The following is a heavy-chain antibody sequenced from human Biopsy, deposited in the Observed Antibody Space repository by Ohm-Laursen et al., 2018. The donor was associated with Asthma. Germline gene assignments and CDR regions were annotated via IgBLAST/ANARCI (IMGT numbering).Heavy chain of an antibody. CDR2: IIPIVGTT. D-gene: IGHD3-16*01. CDR3: ARDQGDFWFFDL. J-gene: IGHJ2*01. CDR1: GGTFSSDS. Sequence: VKVFCKASGGTFSSDSIGWVRQSPGQGLEWMGGIIPIVGTTAYAQKFQGRVTITADEATSTAYMELSSLRSEDTAVYYCARDQGDFWFFDLWGRGSLVTVSS. V-gene: IGHV1-69*13.